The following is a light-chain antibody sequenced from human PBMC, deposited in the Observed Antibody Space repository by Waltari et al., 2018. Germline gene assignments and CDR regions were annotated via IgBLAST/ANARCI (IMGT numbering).Light chain of an antibody. V-gene: IGKV2-28*01. CDR2: LGS. Sequence: IVMTQSPLYLPVTPGEPASISCKSSQSLLHSNGYNFLDWYLQRPGQSPQLLIYLGSNRASGVPDRFSASGSGMDFTLKISRVEAEDVGVYYCMQALQTPTVTFGQGTRLDIK. J-gene: IGKJ5*01. CDR3: MQALQTPTVT. CDR1: QSLLHSNGYNF.